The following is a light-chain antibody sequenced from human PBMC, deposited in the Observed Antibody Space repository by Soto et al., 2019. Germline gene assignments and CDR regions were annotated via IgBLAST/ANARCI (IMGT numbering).Light chain of an antibody. CDR3: QQYHHRPPGIP. CDR1: QTVNTN. Sequence: IVMTQSPATLSVSPGERATLSCRASQTVNTNLAWYQQKPGQAPRLLIYDASTRATGIPARFSGSGSGKGLSRTISGLQSEDLAVYYCQQYHHRPPGIPFGGGTKVEIK. V-gene: IGKV3-15*01. J-gene: IGKJ4*01. CDR2: DAS.